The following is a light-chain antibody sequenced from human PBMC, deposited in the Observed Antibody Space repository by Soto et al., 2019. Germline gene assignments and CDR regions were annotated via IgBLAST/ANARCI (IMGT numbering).Light chain of an antibody. Sequence: DIPMTQSPSSVSASVGDRVTITCRASQDIGNSLAWYQQKPGKAPNLLIHTASSLQSGVPSRFSGGGSGTDFTLTISSLQPEDFATYYCQQADTFPPTSGQGTKVEIK. V-gene: IGKV1-12*01. CDR3: QQADTFPPT. CDR2: TAS. CDR1: QDIGNS. J-gene: IGKJ2*01.